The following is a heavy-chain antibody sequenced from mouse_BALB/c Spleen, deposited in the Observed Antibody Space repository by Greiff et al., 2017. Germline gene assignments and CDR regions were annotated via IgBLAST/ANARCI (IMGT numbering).Heavy chain of an antibody. Sequence: DVKLQESGAELVKPGASVKLSCTASGFNIKDTYMHWVKQRPEQGLEWIGRIDPANGNTKYDPKFQGKATITADTSSNTAYLQLSSLTSEDTAVYYCARLGWLLRSMDYWGQGTSVTVSS. D-gene: IGHD2-3*01. CDR3: ARLGWLLRSMDY. CDR2: IDPANGNT. V-gene: IGHV14-3*02. CDR1: GFNIKDTY. J-gene: IGHJ4*01.